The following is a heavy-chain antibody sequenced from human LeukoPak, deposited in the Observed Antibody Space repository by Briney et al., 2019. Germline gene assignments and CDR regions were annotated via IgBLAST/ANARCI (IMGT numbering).Heavy chain of an antibody. J-gene: IGHJ4*02. V-gene: IGHV3-53*01. Sequence: GGSLRLSCAASGFTVSSNYMSWVRQAPGKGLEWVSVIYSGGSTYYADSVKGRFTISRDNSKNTLYLQMNSLRAEDTAVYYCARDLYDILTGYYSDYWGQGTPVTVSS. CDR2: IYSGGST. D-gene: IGHD3-9*01. CDR3: ARDLYDILTGYYSDY. CDR1: GFTVSSNY.